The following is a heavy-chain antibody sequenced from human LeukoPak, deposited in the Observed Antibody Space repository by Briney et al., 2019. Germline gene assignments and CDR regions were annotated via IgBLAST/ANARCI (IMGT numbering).Heavy chain of an antibody. CDR3: ARSGRGYYDSLDH. D-gene: IGHD3-22*01. CDR2: IWYDGSNK. Sequence: GGSLRLSCEASGFTFSSHGMYWVRQAPGKGLEWVALIWYDGSNKYYADSVKGRFTISRDNPNNTLYLQMNSLRAEDTAVYYCARSGRGYYDSLDHWGQGDLVTISS. V-gene: IGHV3-33*07. CDR1: GFTFSSHG. J-gene: IGHJ4*02.